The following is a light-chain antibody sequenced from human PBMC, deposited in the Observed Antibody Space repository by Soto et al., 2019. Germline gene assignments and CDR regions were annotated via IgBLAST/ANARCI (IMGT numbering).Light chain of an antibody. CDR2: GAS. CDR3: QQYGSSPQT. Sequence: EIVLTQSPGTLSLSPGERSPLSCSASQSVSSSYLAWHQQKPGQAPRLLIYGASSRATGIPDRFSGSGSGTDFTLTISRLEPEDFAVYYCQQYGSSPQTFGQGTKVDIK. J-gene: IGKJ1*01. V-gene: IGKV3-20*01. CDR1: QSVSSSY.